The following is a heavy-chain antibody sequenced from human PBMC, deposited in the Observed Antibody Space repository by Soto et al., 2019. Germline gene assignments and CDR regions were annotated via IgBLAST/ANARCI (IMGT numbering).Heavy chain of an antibody. CDR1: GGTFSSYA. J-gene: IGHJ6*02. CDR3: ARGLRFGELLGSLTSIKPVYGMDV. D-gene: IGHD3-10*01. V-gene: IGHV1-69*01. Sequence: QVQLVQSGAEVKKPGSSVKVPCKASGGTFSSYAISWVRQAPGQGLEWMGGIIPIFGTANYAQKFQGRVTITADESTSTAYMELSSLRSEDTAVYYCARGLRFGELLGSLTSIKPVYGMDVWGQGTTVTVSS. CDR2: IIPIFGTA.